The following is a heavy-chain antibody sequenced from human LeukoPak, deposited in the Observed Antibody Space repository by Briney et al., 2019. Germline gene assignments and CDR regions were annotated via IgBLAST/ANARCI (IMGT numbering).Heavy chain of an antibody. D-gene: IGHD3-22*01. CDR1: GGSISSSYW. J-gene: IGHJ5*02. CDR2: IYHSGST. V-gene: IGHV4-4*02. Sequence: SETLSLTCGVSGGSISSSYWWSWVRQPPGKGLEWIGEIYHSGSTNYNPSLKSRVTISVDTSKNQFSLKLSSVTAADTAMYYCARGGITMIVPGAYNWFDPWGQGTLVTVSS. CDR3: ARGGITMIVPGAYNWFDP.